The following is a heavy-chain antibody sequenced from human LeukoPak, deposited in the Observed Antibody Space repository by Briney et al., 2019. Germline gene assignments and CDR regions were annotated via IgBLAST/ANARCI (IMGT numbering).Heavy chain of an antibody. V-gene: IGHV3-23*01. D-gene: IGHD3-10*01. Sequence: GGSLRLSCAASGFTFSSYAMSWVRQAPGKGLEWVSAISGSGGSTYYADSVKGRFTISRDNAKNSLYLQMNSLRAEDTAVYYCARGSDYYYYYMDVWGKGTTVTVSS. J-gene: IGHJ6*03. CDR1: GFTFSSYA. CDR3: ARGSDYYYYYMDV. CDR2: ISGSGGST.